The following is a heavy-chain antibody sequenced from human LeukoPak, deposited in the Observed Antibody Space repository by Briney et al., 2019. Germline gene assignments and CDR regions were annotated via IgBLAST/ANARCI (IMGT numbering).Heavy chain of an antibody. D-gene: IGHD3-3*01. J-gene: IGHJ3*02. CDR2: IYTSGST. CDR1: GGSISSGSYY. V-gene: IGHV4-61*02. Sequence: PSETLSLTCTVSGGSISSGSYYWSWIRQPAGKGLEWIGRIYTSGSTNYNPSLKSRVTISVDTSKNQFSLKLSSVTAADTAVYYCARESPYDFWSGYYEPDAFDIWGQGTMVTVSS. CDR3: ARESPYDFWSGYYEPDAFDI.